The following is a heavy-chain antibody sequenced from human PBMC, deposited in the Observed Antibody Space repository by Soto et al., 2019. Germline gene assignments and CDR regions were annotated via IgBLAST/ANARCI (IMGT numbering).Heavy chain of an antibody. CDR1: GYTFTSYA. V-gene: IGHV1-3*01. CDR2: INAGNGNT. J-gene: IGHJ5*02. D-gene: IGHD3-10*01. Sequence: ASVKVSCKASGYTFTSYAMHWVRQAPGQRLEWMGWINAGNGNTKYSQKFQGRVTITRDTSASTAYMELSSLRSEDTAVYYCARARPSSGSYFQPWGQGTLVTVSS. CDR3: ARARPSSGSYFQP.